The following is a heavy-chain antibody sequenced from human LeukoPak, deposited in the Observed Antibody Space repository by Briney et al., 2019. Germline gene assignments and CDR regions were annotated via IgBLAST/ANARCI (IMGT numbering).Heavy chain of an antibody. CDR1: GYTFTGYY. Sequence: GASVKVSCKTPGYTFTGYYMHWVRQAPGQGLEWMGWINPNSGGTNYAQKFQGRVTMTRDTSISTAYMELSRLRSDDTAVYYCARDRGSWGYFDWDHFDYWGQGTLVTVSS. J-gene: IGHJ4*02. D-gene: IGHD3-9*01. V-gene: IGHV1-2*02. CDR2: INPNSGGT. CDR3: ARDRGSWGYFDWDHFDY.